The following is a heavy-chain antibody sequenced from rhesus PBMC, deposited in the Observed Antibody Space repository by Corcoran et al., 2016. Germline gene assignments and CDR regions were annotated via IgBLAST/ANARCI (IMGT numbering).Heavy chain of an antibody. CDR1: GGSISSSNW. D-gene: IGHD3-34*01. V-gene: IGHV4S7*01. CDR3: ARRPTGVFRFDY. J-gene: IGHJ4*01. Sequence: VQLQESGPGLVKPSAPLSLTCAVSGGSISSSNWWRWIRQSPGKGLELTGYIYGGSGSTSYNPSLKSRVTSSTDTSKNQFSLKLSSVTAADTAVYYCARRPTGVFRFDYWGQGVLVTVSS. CDR2: IYGGSGST.